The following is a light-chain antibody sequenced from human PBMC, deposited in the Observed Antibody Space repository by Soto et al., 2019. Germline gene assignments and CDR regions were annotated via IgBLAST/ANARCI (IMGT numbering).Light chain of an antibody. Sequence: PGERATLSGRASRSFSSSYLAWYQHKVGQAPRLLIYAASTRATGIPDRFSGSGSATDFTLTISRLEPEDSAVYYCHHYDSSPPYTFGQGNKLEIK. CDR3: HHYDSSPPYT. CDR1: RSFSSSY. CDR2: AAS. V-gene: IGKV3-20*01. J-gene: IGKJ2*01.